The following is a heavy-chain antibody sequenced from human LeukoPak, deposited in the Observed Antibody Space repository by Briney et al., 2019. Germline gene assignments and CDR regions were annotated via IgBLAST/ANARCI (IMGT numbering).Heavy chain of an antibody. CDR1: GYTFTSYY. Sequence: GASVKVSCKASGYTFTSYYMHWVRQAPGQGLEWMGIINPSSGNTSYAEKFQGRVTMTRDMSTSTVHMELSSLRSEDTAVYYCAREPGIAGRYYFDYWGQGTLVTVSS. J-gene: IGHJ4*02. V-gene: IGHV1-46*01. CDR2: INPSSGNT. CDR3: AREPGIAGRYYFDY. D-gene: IGHD6-13*01.